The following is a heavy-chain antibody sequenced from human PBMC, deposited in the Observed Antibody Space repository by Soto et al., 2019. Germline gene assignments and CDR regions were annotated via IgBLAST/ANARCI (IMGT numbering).Heavy chain of an antibody. J-gene: IGHJ4*02. CDR3: ARVYPERRFYDSSGYPTPYYFDY. D-gene: IGHD3-22*01. V-gene: IGHV1-18*04. CDR1: GYTFTSYG. CDR2: ISAYNGNT. Sequence: ASVEVSCKXSGYTFTSYGISWVRQAPGQGLEWMGWISAYNGNTNYAQKLQGRVTMTTDTSTSTAYMELRSLRSDDTAVYYCARVYPERRFYDSSGYPTPYYFDYWGQGTLVTVSS.